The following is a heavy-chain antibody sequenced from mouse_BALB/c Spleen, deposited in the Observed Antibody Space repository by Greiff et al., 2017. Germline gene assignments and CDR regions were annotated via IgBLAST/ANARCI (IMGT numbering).Heavy chain of an antibody. Sequence: VQLKESGPSLVKPSQTLSLTCSVTGDSITSGYWNWIRKFPGNKLEYMGYISYSGSTYYNPSLKSRISITRDTSKNQYYLQLNSVTTEDTATYYCARCYGSSYGGAMDYWGQGTSVTVSS. D-gene: IGHD1-1*01. V-gene: IGHV3-8*02. J-gene: IGHJ4*01. CDR1: GDSITSGY. CDR2: ISYSGST. CDR3: ARCYGSSYGGAMDY.